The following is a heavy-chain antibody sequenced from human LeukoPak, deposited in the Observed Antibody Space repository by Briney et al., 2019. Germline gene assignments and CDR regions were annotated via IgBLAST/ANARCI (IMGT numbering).Heavy chain of an antibody. Sequence: GEALKISCKGSGYSFTTYWIGWVRQMPGKGLEWMVIIYPRDSDTRYSPSFQGQVPISADKSISTAYLQWSSLKASDTAMYYCARQATSISWQDSWGQGTLVTVSS. CDR2: IYPRDSDT. J-gene: IGHJ4*02. D-gene: IGHD6-13*01. V-gene: IGHV5-51*01. CDR1: GYSFTTYW. CDR3: ARQATSISWQDS.